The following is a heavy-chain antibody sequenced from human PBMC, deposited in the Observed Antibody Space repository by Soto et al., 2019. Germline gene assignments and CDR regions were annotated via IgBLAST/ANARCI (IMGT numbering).Heavy chain of an antibody. CDR1: GGSISSSSYY. J-gene: IGHJ4*02. V-gene: IGHV4-39*01. D-gene: IGHD6-13*01. Sequence: QLQLQESGPGLVKPSETLSLTCTVSGGSISSSSYYWGWIRQPPGKGLEWIGSIYYSGSTYYNPSRTSRVTISVDTSKNQCPLKLSSLTAADTAVYYCARRGSSSWYGYWGQGTLVTVSS. CDR3: ARRGSSSWYGY. CDR2: IYYSGST.